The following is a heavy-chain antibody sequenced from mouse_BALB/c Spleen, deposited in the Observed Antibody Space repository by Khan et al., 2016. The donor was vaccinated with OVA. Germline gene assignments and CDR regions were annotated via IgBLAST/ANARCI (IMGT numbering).Heavy chain of an antibody. V-gene: IGHV2-2*01. CDR2: IRSGGST. J-gene: IGHJ3*01. CDR3: ARNSYMYDFTY. D-gene: IGHD2-14*01. CDR1: GFSLNTYG. Sequence: QVQLQQPGPGLVQPSQSLSITCTVAGFSLNTYGIHWIRQSQGKGLEWLGVIRSGGSTDYNGAFISRLNITKDNSKSQVFFKMNSLQAYYTAIYYCARNSYMYDFTYWGQGTLVTVSA.